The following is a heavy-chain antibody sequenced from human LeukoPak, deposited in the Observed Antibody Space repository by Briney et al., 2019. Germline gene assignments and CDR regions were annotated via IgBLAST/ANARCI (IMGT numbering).Heavy chain of an antibody. CDR1: GFTFSSYS. J-gene: IGHJ4*02. CDR3: ARDRWGGWSFDY. Sequence: GGSLRLSCAASGFTFSSYSMNWVRQAPGKGLEWVSSISSSSSYIYYADSVKGRFTISRDNAKNSLYLQMNSLRAEDTAVYYCARDRWGGWSFDYWGQGTLVTVSS. D-gene: IGHD6-19*01. CDR2: ISSSSSYI. V-gene: IGHV3-21*01.